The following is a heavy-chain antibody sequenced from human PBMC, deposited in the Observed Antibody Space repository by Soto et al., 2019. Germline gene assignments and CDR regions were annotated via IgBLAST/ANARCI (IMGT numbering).Heavy chain of an antibody. CDR3: AKDRGHRIGQLDY. CDR2: SSYDGRKT. V-gene: IGHV3-30*18. CDR1: GFTLSSFG. D-gene: IGHD2-2*01. J-gene: IGHJ4*02. Sequence: QVQLVESGGGVVQPGRPLRLSCTISGFTLSSFGMHWLRQAPGKGLEWLATSSYDGRKTEYVDSVKGRFTISRDNRRNVVFLEVGYPKTEDTGLYYCAKDRGHRIGQLDYWGRGTLVTVSS.